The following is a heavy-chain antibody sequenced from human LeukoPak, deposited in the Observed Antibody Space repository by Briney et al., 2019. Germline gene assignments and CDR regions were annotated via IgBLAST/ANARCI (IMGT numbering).Heavy chain of an antibody. V-gene: IGHV4-39*01. D-gene: IGHD2-2*02. CDR1: GCSISSSSYY. CDR3: ARRDCSSTSCYSTPTLYYFDY. Sequence: PSEPLSLPCTVSGCSISSSSYYWGWIRQPPGQGLEWIGSIYYSGSTYYNPSLKHRFTISVDTSKNQFSLKLTSVTAADTAVYYSARRDCSSTSCYSTPTLYYFDYWGQGTLVTVSS. J-gene: IGHJ4*02. CDR2: IYYSGST.